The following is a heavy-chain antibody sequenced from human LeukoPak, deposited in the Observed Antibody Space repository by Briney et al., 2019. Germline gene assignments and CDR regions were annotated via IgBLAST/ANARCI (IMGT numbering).Heavy chain of an antibody. CDR3: AKGRYSSSGYFDY. V-gene: IGHV3-23*01. Sequence: GGSLRLSCAASGFTFSSYAMSWVRQAPGKGLEWVSAISGSGGSTYYADSVKGWFTISRDNSKNTLYLQMNSLRAEDTAVYYCAKGRYSSSGYFDYWGQGTLVTVSS. CDR1: GFTFSSYA. J-gene: IGHJ4*02. D-gene: IGHD6-13*01. CDR2: ISGSGGST.